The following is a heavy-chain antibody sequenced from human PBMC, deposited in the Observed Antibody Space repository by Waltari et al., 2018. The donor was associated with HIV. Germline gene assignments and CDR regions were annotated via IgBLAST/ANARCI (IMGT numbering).Heavy chain of an antibody. CDR3: ARDVKVDINSSPGLFDY. CDR2: IWPDGSNK. Sequence: QVQLVESGGGVVQPGRSLRLSCVASGFIFTSYAMHWVHQAQGQGLKWASFIWPDGSNKYFLDSVRGRFTGSRDNSKSTLFLQMNSLRAENTAGYYCARDVKVDINSSPGLFDYWGLGTLVTVSS. CDR1: GFIFTSYA. V-gene: IGHV3-33*01. J-gene: IGHJ4*02. D-gene: IGHD6-6*01.